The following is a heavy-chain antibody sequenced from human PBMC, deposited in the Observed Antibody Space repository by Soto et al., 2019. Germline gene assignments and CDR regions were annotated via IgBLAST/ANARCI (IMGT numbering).Heavy chain of an antibody. D-gene: IGHD3-10*01. J-gene: IGHJ6*03. CDR1: GFTFSSYT. CDR2: VTGSGDKT. CDR3: AKGGGSPYYMDV. Sequence: GGSLRLSCAASGFTFSSYTMTWVRQAPGKGLEWVSAVTGSGDKTSYADSVKGRFTILRDNSKNTLYLQMNSLRAEDTALYYCAKGGGSPYYMDVWGEGTTVTVSS. V-gene: IGHV3-23*01.